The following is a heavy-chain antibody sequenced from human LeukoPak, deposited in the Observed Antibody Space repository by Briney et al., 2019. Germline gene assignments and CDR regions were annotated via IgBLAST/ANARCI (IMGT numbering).Heavy chain of an antibody. CDR3: ARAFRSSFSDQ. CDR1: GGSIRSYY. J-gene: IGHJ4*02. CDR2: IYYSGST. Sequence: SETLSLTCTVSGGSIRSYYWSWIRQPPGKGLEGIGYIYYSGSTNYNPSLKRRVTISVDKYKKQFALKLSSVTAADPAVYYCARAFRSSFSDQWGQGTLVTVSS. V-gene: IGHV4-59*01. D-gene: IGHD1-26*01.